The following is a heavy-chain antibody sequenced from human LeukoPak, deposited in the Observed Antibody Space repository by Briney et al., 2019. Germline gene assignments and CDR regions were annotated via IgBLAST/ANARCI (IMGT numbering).Heavy chain of an antibody. CDR2: IYYSGST. V-gene: IGHV4-59*01. CDR3: ARARGDIVLMVYAENWFDP. CDR1: GGSISSYY. D-gene: IGHD2-8*01. J-gene: IGHJ5*02. Sequence: SETLSLTCTVSGGSISSYYWSWIRQPPGKGLEWIGYIYYSGSTNYNPSLKSRVTISVDTSKNQFSLKLSSVTAADTAVYYCARARGDIVLMVYAENWFDPWGQGTLCTVSS.